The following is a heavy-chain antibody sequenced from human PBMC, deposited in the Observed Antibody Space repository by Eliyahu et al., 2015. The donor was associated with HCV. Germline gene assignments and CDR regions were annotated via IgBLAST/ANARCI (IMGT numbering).Heavy chain of an antibody. D-gene: IGHD3-10*01. Sequence: DVKKPGSSVKVSCKASGGTFTNFLITWVRQAPGQGLEWMGKILPIVDRPTYAPKFQDRISITADKFTNTAYMELTSLRSEDTAVYFCAKDVGYFGSGTLNAFDVWGQGTKVTVSS. V-gene: IGHV1-69*02. J-gene: IGHJ3*01. CDR1: GGTFTNFL. CDR2: ILPIVDRP. CDR3: AKDVGYFGSGTLNAFDV.